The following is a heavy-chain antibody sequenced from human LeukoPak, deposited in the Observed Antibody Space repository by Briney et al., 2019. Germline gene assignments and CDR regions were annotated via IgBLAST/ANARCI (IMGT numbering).Heavy chain of an antibody. V-gene: IGHV3-33*01. CDR2: VWNDGTKK. CDR1: GFTFSSYG. J-gene: IGHJ4*01. Sequence: ESAGGLVQPGRSLGLSCDASGFTFSSYGLRWVRQAPGKGLERVAAVWNDGTKKYYADSVKGRFTISRDKSKNTLYLQMNSLRAEDTAVYYCARARGAAGTGPIDYWGRGTLVTVSS. CDR3: ARARGAAGTGPIDY. D-gene: IGHD6-13*01.